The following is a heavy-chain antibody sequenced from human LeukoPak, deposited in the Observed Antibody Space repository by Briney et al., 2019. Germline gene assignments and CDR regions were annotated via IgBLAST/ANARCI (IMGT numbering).Heavy chain of an antibody. J-gene: IGHJ5*02. V-gene: IGHV3-7*01. CDR1: GFSFSNYW. Sequence: GGSLRLSCSVSGFSFSNYWMSWVRQAPGKGLEWVASINEDGSQKQYVDSVKGRFTISRDNAKNSLHLQVNSLRAEDTAVYYCATGRSMPTWGQGTLVTVSS. CDR2: INEDGSQK. CDR3: ATGRSMPT. D-gene: IGHD2-2*01.